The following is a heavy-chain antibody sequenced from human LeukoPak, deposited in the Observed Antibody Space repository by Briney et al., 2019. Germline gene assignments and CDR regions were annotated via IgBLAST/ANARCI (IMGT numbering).Heavy chain of an antibody. CDR1: GGSFSGYY. D-gene: IGHD4-11*01. Sequence: KSSETPSLTCAVYGGSFSGYYWSWIRQPPGKGLEWIGEINHSGSTNYNPSLKSRVTISVDTSKNQFSLKLSSVTAADTAVYYCARGRRSNSMDYWGQGTLVTVSS. J-gene: IGHJ4*02. V-gene: IGHV4-34*01. CDR3: ARGRRSNSMDY. CDR2: INHSGST.